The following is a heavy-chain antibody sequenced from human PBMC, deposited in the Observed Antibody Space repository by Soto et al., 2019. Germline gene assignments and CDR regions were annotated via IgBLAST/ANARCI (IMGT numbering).Heavy chain of an antibody. V-gene: IGHV1-18*01. J-gene: IGHJ4*02. CDR1: GYTFTSDG. Sequence: QVPLVQSGAEVKKPGASVKVSCKASGYTFTSDGISWVRQAPGQGLEWLGWISAYNGNTNYAQKLKGRVTMTTDTSTSTAYRELRSLRSDDTAVYYCARVYCSSTSCPQKSVYSYCLEGGQFDYWGQGTLVTVSS. D-gene: IGHD2-2*01. CDR2: ISAYNGNT. CDR3: ARVYCSSTSCPQKSVYSYCLEGGQFDY.